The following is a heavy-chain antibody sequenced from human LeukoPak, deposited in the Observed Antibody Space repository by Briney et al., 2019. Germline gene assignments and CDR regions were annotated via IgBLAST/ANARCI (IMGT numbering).Heavy chain of an antibody. J-gene: IGHJ4*02. CDR3: VRDPPDY. Sequence: SETLSLTCAVSGYSISSGAYWGWNRQPPGKGLQWIGCIYHDGSTYYNPSLQSRVTISVDTSKNQFSLKLSSVTATDTAVYYCVRDPPDYWGQGTLVTVSS. V-gene: IGHV4-38-2*02. CDR1: GYSISSGAY. CDR2: IYHDGST.